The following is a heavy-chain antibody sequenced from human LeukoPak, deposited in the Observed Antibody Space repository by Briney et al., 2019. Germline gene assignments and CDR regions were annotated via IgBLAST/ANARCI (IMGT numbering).Heavy chain of an antibody. Sequence: GGSLRLSCAVYGFTFTTYWMSWVRPAPGEGLEWVANINQDGGQSYYVDSVRGRFTIPRDNAKDPLYLQMNSLRVDDAAIYYCARDLGVDRLDYWGQGTLVTVSS. J-gene: IGHJ4*02. CDR2: INQDGGQS. V-gene: IGHV3-7*01. D-gene: IGHD3-16*01. CDR1: GFTFTTYW. CDR3: ARDLGVDRLDY.